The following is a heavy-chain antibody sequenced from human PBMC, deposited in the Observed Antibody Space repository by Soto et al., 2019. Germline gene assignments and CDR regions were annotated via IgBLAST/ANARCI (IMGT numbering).Heavy chain of an antibody. CDR1: GYTFYSHS. V-gene: IGHV1-18*01. D-gene: IGHD3-10*01. CDR2: INANYGNT. J-gene: IGHJ6*02. Sequence: QAQLVQSGAEVRKPGASVKVSCKASGYTFYSHSISWVRQAPGQGLEWMGRINANYGNTQNAQKFRGRITMTTDTSTTTGYLEQTNLRYDDTAVYYYAKCIQGDYYYGRDVWGQGTTVTVSS. CDR3: AKCIQGDYYYGRDV.